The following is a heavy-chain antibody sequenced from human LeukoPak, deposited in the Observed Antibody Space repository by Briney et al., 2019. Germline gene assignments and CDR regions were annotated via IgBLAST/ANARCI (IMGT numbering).Heavy chain of an antibody. V-gene: IGHV4-59*01. CDR3: ARYGYCSGGSCYEGFDP. CDR2: IYYSGST. CDR1: GGSISSYY. D-gene: IGHD2-15*01. Sequence: PSETLSLTCTVSGGSISSYYWNWIRQPPGKGLEWVGYIYYSGSTNYNPSLKSRVTISVDTSKNQFSLKLSSVTAADTAVYYCARYGYCSGGSCYEGFDPWGQGTLVTVSS. J-gene: IGHJ5*02.